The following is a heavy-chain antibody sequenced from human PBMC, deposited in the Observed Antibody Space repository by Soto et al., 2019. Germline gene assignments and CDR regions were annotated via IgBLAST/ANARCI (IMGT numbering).Heavy chain of an antibody. CDR3: ARVIAARPPYYYYYMDV. Sequence: PSETLSLTCAVYGRSFSGYYWSWIRQPPGKGLEWIGEINHSGSTNYNPSLKSRVTISVDTSKNPFSLKLSSVTAADTAVYYCARVIAARPPYYYYYMDVWGKGTTVTVS. CDR2: INHSGST. CDR1: GRSFSGYY. D-gene: IGHD6-6*01. J-gene: IGHJ6*03. V-gene: IGHV4-34*01.